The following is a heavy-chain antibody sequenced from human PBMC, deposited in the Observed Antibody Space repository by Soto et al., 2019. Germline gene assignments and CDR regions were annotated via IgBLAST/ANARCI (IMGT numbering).Heavy chain of an antibody. CDR3: ASHDTARTPFDY. CDR1: GGTFSSYA. J-gene: IGHJ4*02. D-gene: IGHD5-18*01. CDR2: IIPIFGTA. V-gene: IGHV1-69*13. Sequence: SVKVSCKASGGTFSSYAISWVRQAPGQGLEWMGGIIPIFGTAHYAQKFQGRVTITADESTSTAYMELSSLRSEDTAVYYCASHDTARTPFDYWGEGPLVTVSS.